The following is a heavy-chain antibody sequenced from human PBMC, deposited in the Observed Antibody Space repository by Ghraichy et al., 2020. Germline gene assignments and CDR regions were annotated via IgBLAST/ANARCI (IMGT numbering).Heavy chain of an antibody. CDR2: LDSGAWST. V-gene: IGHV3-23*01. Sequence: GGSLRLSCAASGFTFSSYAMTWVRQAPGKGLEWVSSLDSGAWSTHYADSVKGQFTISRDNSKNTLYLQMNSLRGEDTAVYYCAKGGVAATRRDFDYWGQGTLVTVSS. CDR3: AKGGVAATRRDFDY. CDR1: GFTFSSYA. D-gene: IGHD1-26*01. J-gene: IGHJ4*02.